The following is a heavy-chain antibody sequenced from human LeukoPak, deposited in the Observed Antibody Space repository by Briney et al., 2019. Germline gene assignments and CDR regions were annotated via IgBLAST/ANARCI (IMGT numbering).Heavy chain of an antibody. CDR3: ARASARGFDYYYYMDV. D-gene: IGHD3-3*01. V-gene: IGHV4-34*01. Sequence: PSETLSLTCAVYGGSFSGYYWSWIRQPPGKGLEWIGEINHSRSTNYNPSLKSRVTISVDTSKNQFSLKLSSVTAADTAVYYCARASARGFDYYYYMDVWGKGTTVTVSS. CDR1: GGSFSGYY. CDR2: INHSRST. J-gene: IGHJ6*03.